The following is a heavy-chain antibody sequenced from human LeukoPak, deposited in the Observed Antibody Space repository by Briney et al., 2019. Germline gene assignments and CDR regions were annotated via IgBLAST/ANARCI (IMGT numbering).Heavy chain of an antibody. Sequence: GGSLRLSCAASGFTFSSYEMNWVRQAPGKGLEWVSYISSSGSTIYYADSVKGRFTISRDNAKNSLYLQMNSLRAEDTAVYYCAKTSLKDIVVVPAATPDGAFDIWGQGTMVTVSS. CDR3: AKTSLKDIVVVPAATPDGAFDI. J-gene: IGHJ3*02. CDR2: ISSSGSTI. CDR1: GFTFSSYE. V-gene: IGHV3-48*03. D-gene: IGHD2-2*01.